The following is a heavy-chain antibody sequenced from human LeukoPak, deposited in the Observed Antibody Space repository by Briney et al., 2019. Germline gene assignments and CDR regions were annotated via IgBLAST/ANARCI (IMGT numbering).Heavy chain of an antibody. V-gene: IGHV3-23*01. Sequence: GGSLRLSCAASGFTITSYPMGWVRQAPGKGLEWVSTIGTYGTPFYADSVKGRFTISRDSSKYTLYLQMDSLRDDDTAVYYCAKGSGYYYEYWAQGTLVTVSS. CDR1: GFTITSYP. D-gene: IGHD1-14*01. J-gene: IGHJ4*02. CDR3: AKGSGYYYEY. CDR2: IGTYGTP.